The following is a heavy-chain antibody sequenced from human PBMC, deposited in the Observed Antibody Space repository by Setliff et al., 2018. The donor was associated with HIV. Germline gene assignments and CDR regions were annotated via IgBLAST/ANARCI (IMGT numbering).Heavy chain of an antibody. CDR3: ARLRGDTSSYWYFDL. Sequence: ASVKVSCKASGYSFMNYAMNWVRQAPGQGLEWMGWINTNSGSPTYAQAFTGRFVFSVDTSVTTAYLEISSLKAEDTAVYYCARLRGDTSSYWYFDLWGRGTLVTVSS. CDR1: GYSFMNYA. V-gene: IGHV7-4-1*02. D-gene: IGHD2-2*01. J-gene: IGHJ2*01. CDR2: INTNSGSP.